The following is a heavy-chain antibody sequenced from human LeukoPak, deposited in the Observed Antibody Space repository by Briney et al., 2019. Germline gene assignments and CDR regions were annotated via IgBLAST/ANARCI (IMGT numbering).Heavy chain of an antibody. CDR2: IYHSGST. D-gene: IGHD5-12*01. Sequence: PSETLSLTCTVSGGSISSGGYSWSWIRQPPGKGLEWIGYIYHSGSTYYNPSLKSRVTISVDRSKNQFSLKLSSVTAADTAVYYCARVVATYYFDYWGQGTLVTVSS. V-gene: IGHV4-30-2*01. J-gene: IGHJ4*02. CDR3: ARVVATYYFDY. CDR1: GGSISSGGYS.